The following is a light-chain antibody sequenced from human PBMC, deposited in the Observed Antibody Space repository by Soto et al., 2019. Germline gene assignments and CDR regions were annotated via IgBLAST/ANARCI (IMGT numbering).Light chain of an antibody. CDR1: KSFSRSY. V-gene: IGKV3-20*01. CDR2: GAS. CDR3: QHYNNWPHT. Sequence: EIVLTQSPDTLSLSPGERATLSCRASKSFSRSYLAWYQQKPGQAPRLLIYGASSRATGIPDRFSGSGSGTDFTLTISSLQSEDFAIYYCQHYNNWPHTFGQGTRLEIK. J-gene: IGKJ5*01.